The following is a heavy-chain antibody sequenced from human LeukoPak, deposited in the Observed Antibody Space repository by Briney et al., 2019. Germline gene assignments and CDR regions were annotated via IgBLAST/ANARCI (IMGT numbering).Heavy chain of an antibody. CDR2: ISGSGGST. Sequence: PGGSLRLSCAASGFTFSSYAMSWVRQAPVKGLEWVSAISGSGGSTYYADSVKGRFTISRDNSKNTLYLQMNSLRAEDTAVYYCAKDGDTAMVKGYYDSSGPVDYWGQGTLVTVSS. J-gene: IGHJ4*02. V-gene: IGHV3-23*01. CDR3: AKDGDTAMVKGYYDSSGPVDY. D-gene: IGHD3-22*01. CDR1: GFTFSSYA.